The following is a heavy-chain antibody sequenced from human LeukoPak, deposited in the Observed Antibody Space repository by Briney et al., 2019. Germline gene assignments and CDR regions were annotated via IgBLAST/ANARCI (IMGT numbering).Heavy chain of an antibody. V-gene: IGHV3-21*01. J-gene: IGHJ4*02. D-gene: IGHD6-13*01. CDR2: ISSSSSYI. Sequence: GGSLRLTQSASGFPFNRYSKIGVRQAPGKGLEWVSSISSSSSYIYYADSVKGRFTISRDNAKNSMYLQMNSLRAEDTAVYYCAGRRRIVADGLYFFVDRGQGTLVTVSS. CDR1: GFPFNRYS. CDR3: AGRRRIVADGLYFFVD.